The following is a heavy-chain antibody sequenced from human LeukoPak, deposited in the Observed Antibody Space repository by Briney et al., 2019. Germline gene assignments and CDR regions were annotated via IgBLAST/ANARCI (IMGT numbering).Heavy chain of an antibody. CDR1: GGSFSGYY. CDR3: ARAVGAYDYDFWSGPPD. CDR2: INHSGST. V-gene: IGHV4-34*01. D-gene: IGHD3-3*01. J-gene: IGHJ4*02. Sequence: PSETLSLTCAVYGGSFSGYYWSWIRQPPGKGLEWIGEINHSGSTNYNPSLKSRVTISVDTSKNQFSLKLSSETAADTAVYYCARAVGAYDYDFWSGPPDWGQGTLVTVSS.